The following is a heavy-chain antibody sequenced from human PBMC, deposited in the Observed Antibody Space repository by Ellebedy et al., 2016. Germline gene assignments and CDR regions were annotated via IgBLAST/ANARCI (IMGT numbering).Heavy chain of an antibody. Sequence: GGSLRLSCAAPEFSFMDFAMHWVRQAPGKGLEWVAFISYDGSRQSYADSVKGRFSISKDSSTDTLYLHMNSPRDDDTAVYHCARERRGYYAEYWGQGTLVTVSS. CDR3: ARERRGYYAEY. V-gene: IGHV3-30-3*01. D-gene: IGHD3-22*01. CDR1: EFSFMDFA. CDR2: ISYDGSRQ. J-gene: IGHJ4*02.